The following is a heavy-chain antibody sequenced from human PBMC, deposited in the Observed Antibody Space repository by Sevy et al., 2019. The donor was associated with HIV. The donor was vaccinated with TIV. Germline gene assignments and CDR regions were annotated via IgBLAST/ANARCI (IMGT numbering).Heavy chain of an antibody. CDR2: ISYDGSNK. CDR3: AKDRVLRFLEWLPTFMDV. V-gene: IGHV3-30*18. Sequence: GGSLRLSCVASGFTFSSYGMHWVRQAPGKGLEWVAVISYDGSNKYYADSVKGRFTISRDNSKNTLYLQMNSLRAEDTAVYYCAKDRVLRFLEWLPTFMDVWGQGTTVTVSS. D-gene: IGHD3-3*01. CDR1: GFTFSSYG. J-gene: IGHJ6*02.